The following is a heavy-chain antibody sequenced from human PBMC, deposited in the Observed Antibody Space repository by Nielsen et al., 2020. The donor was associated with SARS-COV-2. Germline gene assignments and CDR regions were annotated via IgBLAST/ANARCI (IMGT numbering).Heavy chain of an antibody. D-gene: IGHD5-24*01. Sequence: ASVKVSCKTSGYTFANHDIHWVRQASGQGLEWMGWMNPNIGKAGYAQRFQGRLTMTSDTSTSTAYMELSSLRSEDTAVYYCARRRDGYNSLDYWGQGTLVTVSS. J-gene: IGHJ4*02. CDR3: ARRRDGYNSLDY. CDR1: GYTFANHD. V-gene: IGHV1-8*01. CDR2: MNPNIGKA.